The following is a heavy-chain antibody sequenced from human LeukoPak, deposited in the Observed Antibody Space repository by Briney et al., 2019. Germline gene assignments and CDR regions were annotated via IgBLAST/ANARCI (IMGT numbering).Heavy chain of an antibody. Sequence: GESLRLSCAASGFTFDDYAMNWGRHVPGRGLEWVSGINWNGRITEYADSVKDRFTISRQNTKNSLYLYMNNLGGEDTALYFCARGSVQLWLRDTYYYMDVWGKGTTVTVSS. D-gene: IGHD5-18*01. V-gene: IGHV3-20*04. CDR3: ARGSVQLWLRDTYYYMDV. CDR1: GFTFDDYA. CDR2: INWNGRIT. J-gene: IGHJ6*03.